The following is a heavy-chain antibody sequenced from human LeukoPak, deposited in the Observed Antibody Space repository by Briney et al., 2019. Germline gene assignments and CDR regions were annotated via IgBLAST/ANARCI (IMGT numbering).Heavy chain of an antibody. J-gene: IGHJ4*02. CDR1: GGSIRSYY. CDR2: IYYSGST. Sequence: PSETLSLTCTVSGGSIRSYYWSWIRQPPGKGLEWIGYIYYSGSTNYNPSLKSRVTISVDTSKNQFSLKLSSVTAADTAVYYCARLITFYYDSSGYADYWGQGTLVTVSS. V-gene: IGHV4-59*01. D-gene: IGHD3-22*01. CDR3: ARLITFYYDSSGYADY.